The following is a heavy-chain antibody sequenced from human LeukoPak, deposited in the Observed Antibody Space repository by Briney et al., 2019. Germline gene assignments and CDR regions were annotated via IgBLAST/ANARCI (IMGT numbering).Heavy chain of an antibody. Sequence: PSETLSLTCTVSGGSISSGAHYWSWIRQHPGKGLEWIGYINYSGSTYYNPSLKSRVTISVDTSKNQFSLKLSSVTAADTAVYYCARVVYDSSGFLDYWGQGTLVTVSS. CDR3: ARVVYDSSGFLDY. CDR2: INYSGST. D-gene: IGHD3-22*01. CDR1: GGSISSGAHY. J-gene: IGHJ4*02. V-gene: IGHV4-31*03.